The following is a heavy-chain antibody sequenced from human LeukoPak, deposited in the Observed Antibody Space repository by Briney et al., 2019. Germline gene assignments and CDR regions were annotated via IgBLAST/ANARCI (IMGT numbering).Heavy chain of an antibody. CDR2: ISSSSSYI. J-gene: IGHJ6*02. V-gene: IGHV3-21*04. D-gene: IGHD7-27*01. CDR3: ARPTSPQAWVYGMDV. Sequence: GGSLRLSCAASGFTFSSYAMSWVRQAPGKGLEWVSSISSSSSYIYYADSVKGRFTISRDNSKNMLYLQMNSLRAEDTAVYYCARPTSPQAWVYGMDVWGQGTTVTVSS. CDR1: GFTFSSYA.